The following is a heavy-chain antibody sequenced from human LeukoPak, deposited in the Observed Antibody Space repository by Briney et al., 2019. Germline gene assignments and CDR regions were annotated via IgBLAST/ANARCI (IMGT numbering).Heavy chain of an antibody. V-gene: IGHV1-8*03. J-gene: IGHJ4*02. CDR1: GYTFTSYD. Sequence: GASVKVSCKASGYTFTSYDINWVRQATGQGLEWMGWMNPNSGNTGYAQKFQGRVTITRNTSISTAYMELSSLRSEDTAVYYCARLCGSTSCDMGDYWGQGTLVTVSS. D-gene: IGHD2-2*01. CDR2: MNPNSGNT. CDR3: ARLCGSTSCDMGDY.